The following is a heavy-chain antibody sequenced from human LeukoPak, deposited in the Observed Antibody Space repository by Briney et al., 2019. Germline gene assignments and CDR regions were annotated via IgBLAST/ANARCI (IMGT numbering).Heavy chain of an antibody. Sequence: SETLSLTCTVSGGSISSYYWSWIRQPAGKGLEWIGRIYSTGSTNYNPSLKSRVTMSVDTSKNQFSLRLRSVPAADTAVYYCARQIASAGTAGFDFWGQGALVTVSS. CDR2: IYSTGST. CDR1: GGSISSYY. V-gene: IGHV4-4*07. D-gene: IGHD6-13*01. CDR3: ARQIASAGTAGFDF. J-gene: IGHJ4*02.